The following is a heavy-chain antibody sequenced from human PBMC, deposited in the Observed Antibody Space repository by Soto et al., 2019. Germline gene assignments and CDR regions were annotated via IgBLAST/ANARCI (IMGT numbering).Heavy chain of an antibody. CDR3: AREVSLVPASTLNWFDP. D-gene: IGHD2-2*01. CDR2: IYYSGST. CDR1: GGSISSSSYY. J-gene: IGHJ5*02. Sequence: QLHLQESGPGLVKPSETLSLTCTVSGGSISSSSYYWGWIRQPPGKGLEWMGSIYYSGSTYYNPSVKSLVTIPVDTSKNQFSLKLSSVTAADTAVYYCAREVSLVPASTLNWFDPWGQGTLVTVSS. V-gene: IGHV4-39*02.